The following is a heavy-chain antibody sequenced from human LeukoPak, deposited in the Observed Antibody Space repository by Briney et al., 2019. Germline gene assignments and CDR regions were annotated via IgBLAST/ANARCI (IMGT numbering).Heavy chain of an antibody. D-gene: IGHD3-10*01. CDR1: GGSFSGYY. Sequence: SETLSLTCAVYGGSFSGYYWSWIRQPPGKGLEWIGEINHRGSTNYNPSLKSRVTISVDTSKNQFSLKLSSVTAADTAVYYCARVPIHYTRKWFDPWGQGTLVTVSS. J-gene: IGHJ5*02. CDR2: INHRGST. V-gene: IGHV4-34*01. CDR3: ARVPIHYTRKWFDP.